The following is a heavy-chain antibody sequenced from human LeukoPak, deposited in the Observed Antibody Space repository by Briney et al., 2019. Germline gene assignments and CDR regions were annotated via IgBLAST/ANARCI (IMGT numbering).Heavy chain of an antibody. CDR1: GFTFSTYA. CDR2: ISGSDHNT. V-gene: IGHV3-23*01. Sequence: PGGSLRLSYTASGFTFSTYAMSWVRQAPGKGLEWVSSISGSDHNTYYADSVKGRFTISRDNSKNTLYLQVNSLRAEDTAVYYCAKDLIVGATRPYYFDSWGQGTLVTVSS. D-gene: IGHD1-26*01. J-gene: IGHJ4*02. CDR3: AKDLIVGATRPYYFDS.